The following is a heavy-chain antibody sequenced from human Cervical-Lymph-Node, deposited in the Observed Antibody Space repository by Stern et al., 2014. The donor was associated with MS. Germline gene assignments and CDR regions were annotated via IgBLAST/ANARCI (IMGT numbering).Heavy chain of an antibody. D-gene: IGHD2-2*02. V-gene: IGHV3-33*01. Sequence: VQLVESGGGVVKPGGSLRLSCKASGFTFADYAMEWVRQVPGKGLEWVAMIWHDGSQKYYGDSVRGLFSVSRDNSRNTLYLQMKSLSLEDTAVYYCARKIPDYYYYAMDVWGQGTTVTVSS. CDR2: IWHDGSQK. CDR1: GFTFADYA. CDR3: ARKIPDYYYYAMDV. J-gene: IGHJ6*02.